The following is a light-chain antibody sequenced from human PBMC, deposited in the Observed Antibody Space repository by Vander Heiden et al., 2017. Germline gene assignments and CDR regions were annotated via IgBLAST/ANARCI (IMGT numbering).Light chain of an antibody. V-gene: IGKV1-33*01. CDR2: DAS. CDR3: QQYYNVPFT. J-gene: IGKJ5*01. Sequence: DIQMTQSPSSLSASVGDRVTITCQANQDIRNNLNWYQQKPGEAPKSLIYDASSPATGVPSRFSGSGSGTDFTLTISSLQPEDIATYHCQQYYNVPFTFGQGTRLDIK. CDR1: QDIRNN.